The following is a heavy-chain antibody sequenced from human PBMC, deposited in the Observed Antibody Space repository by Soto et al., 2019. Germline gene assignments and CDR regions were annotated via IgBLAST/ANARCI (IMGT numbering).Heavy chain of an antibody. V-gene: IGHV3-23*01. D-gene: IGHD3-22*01. Sequence: VGSLRLSCEASGFTFSGYSMSWVRQAPRKGLEWVSAVSGSGDTTYYADFVKGRFTISRDNSQNTLYLQMNSLKADDSAVYYCARDEHDSSGYYYDYWGQGT. J-gene: IGHJ4*02. CDR2: VSGSGDTT. CDR3: ARDEHDSSGYYYDY. CDR1: GFTFSGYS.